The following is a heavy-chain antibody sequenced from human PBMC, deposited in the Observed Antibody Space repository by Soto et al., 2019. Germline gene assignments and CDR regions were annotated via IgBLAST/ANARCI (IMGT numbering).Heavy chain of an antibody. V-gene: IGHV3-23*01. CDR2: ISGSGGST. Sequence: GGSLRLSYAASGFTFSSYAMSWVRQAPGKGLEWVSAISGSGGSTYYADSVKGRFTISRDNSKNTLYLQMNSLRAEDTAVYYCATKGPIVGATTEYFQHWGQGTLVTVSS. CDR1: GFTFSSYA. D-gene: IGHD1-26*01. J-gene: IGHJ1*01. CDR3: ATKGPIVGATTEYFQH.